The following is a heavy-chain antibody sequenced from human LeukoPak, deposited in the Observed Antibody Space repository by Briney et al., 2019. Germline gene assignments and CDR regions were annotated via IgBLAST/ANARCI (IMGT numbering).Heavy chain of an antibody. CDR2: IYYSGST. CDR3: ASMYYDILTGYYRGAFDI. D-gene: IGHD3-9*01. J-gene: IGHJ3*02. CDR1: GGSISSFY. Sequence: SETLSLTCSVSGGSISSFYWSWIRHPPGRGLEGIGYIYYSGSTNYNPSVKSRVTISVDTPKNQFSLKLSSVTAADTAVYYCASMYYDILTGYYRGAFDIWGQGTMVTVSS. V-gene: IGHV4-59*08.